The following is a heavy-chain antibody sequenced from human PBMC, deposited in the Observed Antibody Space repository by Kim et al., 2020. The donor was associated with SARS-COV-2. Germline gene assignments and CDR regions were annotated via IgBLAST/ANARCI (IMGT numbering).Heavy chain of an antibody. CDR2: IYPGDSDT. CDR1: GYSFSNYW. J-gene: IGHJ2*01. D-gene: IGHD2-21*02. Sequence: GESLKISCKGSGYSFSNYWITWVRQMPGKGLEWMGIIYPGDSDTRYSPSFQGQVTISADKSISTAYLQWSSLKASDTAIYYCARTYCGGDCYSWYFDLWGHGTLVTVSS. CDR3: ARTYCGGDCYSWYFDL. V-gene: IGHV5-51*01.